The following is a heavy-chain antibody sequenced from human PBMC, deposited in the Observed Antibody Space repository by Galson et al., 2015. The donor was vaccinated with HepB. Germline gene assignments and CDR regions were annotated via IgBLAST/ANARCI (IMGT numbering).Heavy chain of an antibody. V-gene: IGHV1-8*01. Sequence: SVKVSCKASGYTFSTYDINWVRQATGQGLEWMGWMNPNSGDTGYAQKFQGRVTMTRDTSITTAYMELTSLRSEDTAVYYCARGGSAPLVLLFDSWCQGTLVTVSS. J-gene: IGHJ4*02. D-gene: IGHD6-6*01. CDR2: MNPNSGDT. CDR1: GYTFSTYD. CDR3: ARGGSAPLVLLFDS.